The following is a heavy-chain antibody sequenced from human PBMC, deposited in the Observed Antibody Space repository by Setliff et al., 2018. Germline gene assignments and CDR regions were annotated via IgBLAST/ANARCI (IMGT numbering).Heavy chain of an antibody. D-gene: IGHD3-10*01. CDR3: ARASRFGTIVYKGYYYMDV. CDR2: INTNTGNP. V-gene: IGHV7-4-1*02. J-gene: IGHJ6*03. Sequence: ASVKVSCKTSGYTFTTYASSWMRQAPGQGLEWMGWINTNTGNPSYAQDFTGRFVFSLDTSVSTVYLQISSLKAEDTAVYYCARASRFGTIVYKGYYYMDVWGKGTTVTVSS. CDR1: GYTFTTYA.